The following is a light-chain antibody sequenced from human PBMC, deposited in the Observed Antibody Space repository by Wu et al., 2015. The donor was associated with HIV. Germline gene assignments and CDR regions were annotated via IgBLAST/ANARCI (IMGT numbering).Light chain of an antibody. Sequence: EIVLTQSPGTLSVSPGERVALSCRASQSISTYLAWYQQKPGQAPRLLIYGASNRATDIPDRFSGSGSETDFTLTITRLKPEDFAVYYCQQYGSSPHTVGQGTNLEIK. CDR1: QSISTY. V-gene: IGKV3-20*01. CDR2: GAS. J-gene: IGKJ2*01. CDR3: QQYGSSPHT.